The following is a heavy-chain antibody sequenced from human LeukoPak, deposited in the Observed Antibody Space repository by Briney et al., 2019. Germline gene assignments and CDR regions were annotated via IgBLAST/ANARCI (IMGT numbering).Heavy chain of an antibody. Sequence: SETLSLTCTVSGGSISSYYWSWIRQPPGKGLEWIGYIYYTGSTNYNPSLKSRVTISVDTSKNQFSLKLSSVTAADTAVYYCARDGYSGNDGLWGQGSLVTVPS. CDR1: GGSISSYY. D-gene: IGHD5-12*01. V-gene: IGHV4-59*01. J-gene: IGHJ4*02. CDR3: ARDGYSGNDGL. CDR2: IYYTGST.